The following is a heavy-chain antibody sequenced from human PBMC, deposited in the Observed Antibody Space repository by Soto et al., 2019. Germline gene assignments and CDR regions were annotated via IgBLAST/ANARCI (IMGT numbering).Heavy chain of an antibody. CDR2: ISHLENT. V-gene: IGHV4-30-2*06. CDR3: VRGGGYDPFDY. CDR1: GASISYGGFS. Sequence: SETLSLTCTVSGASISYGGFSWSWIRQSPGKGLEWIGYISHLENTYFHQSFKSRLTMSIDRSRNQFSLNLSSVTAADRAVYYCVRGGGYDPFDYWGQGVLVTVSS. J-gene: IGHJ4*02. D-gene: IGHD5-12*01.